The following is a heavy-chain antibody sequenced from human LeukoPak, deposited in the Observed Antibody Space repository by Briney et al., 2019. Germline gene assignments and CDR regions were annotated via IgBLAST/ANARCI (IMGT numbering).Heavy chain of an antibody. CDR3: ARWDDFWSGPYYYMDV. V-gene: IGHV1-18*01. D-gene: IGHD3-3*01. CDR2: ISAYNGNT. Sequence: ASVKVSCKASGYTFTSYGISWVRQASGQGLEWMGWISAYNGNTNYAQKLQGRVTMTTDTSTSTAYMELRSLRSDDTAVYYCARWDDFWSGPYYYMDVWGKGTTVTVSS. CDR1: GYTFTSYG. J-gene: IGHJ6*03.